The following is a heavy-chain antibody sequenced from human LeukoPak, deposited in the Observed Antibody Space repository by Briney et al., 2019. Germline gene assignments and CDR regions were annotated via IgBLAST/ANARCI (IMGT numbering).Heavy chain of an antibody. V-gene: IGHV4-59*01. CDR3: ARVGAMVRYFDY. D-gene: IGHD3-16*01. Sequence: SETLSLTCTVSGGSISSYYWSWIRQPPGKGLEWIGYIYYSGSTNYNPSLKSRVTISVDTSKNQFSLKLSSVTAADTAVYYCARVGAMVRYFDYWGQGTLVTVSS. J-gene: IGHJ4*02. CDR1: GGSISSYY. CDR2: IYYSGST.